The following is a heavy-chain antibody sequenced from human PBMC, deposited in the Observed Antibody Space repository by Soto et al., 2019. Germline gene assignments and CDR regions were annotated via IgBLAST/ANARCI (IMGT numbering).Heavy chain of an antibody. D-gene: IGHD3-22*01. CDR2: ISSYGGST. CDR1: GFTFSSYA. J-gene: IGHJ4*02. Sequence: EVQLVESGGGLVQPGGSLRLSCAASGFTFSSYAMHWVRQAPGKGLEYVSAISSYGGSTYYANSVKGRFTISRDNSKNTLYPRMGSLRAEDMAVYYFERDPDSSGYYYFDYWGPGTLVTVSS. CDR3: ERDPDSSGYYYFDY. V-gene: IGHV3-64*01.